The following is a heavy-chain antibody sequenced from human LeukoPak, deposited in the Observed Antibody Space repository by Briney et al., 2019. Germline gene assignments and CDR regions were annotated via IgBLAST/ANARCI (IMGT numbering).Heavy chain of an antibody. CDR1: GFTFSSYA. Sequence: GGSLRLSCAASGFTFSSYAMHWVRQAPGKGLEWVAVISYDGSNKYYADSVKGRFTISRDNSKNTLYLQMNSLRAEDTAVYYCARGDFWSGYYYYMDVWGKGTTVTVSS. CDR2: ISYDGSNK. J-gene: IGHJ6*03. D-gene: IGHD3-3*01. CDR3: ARGDFWSGYYYYMDV. V-gene: IGHV3-30-3*01.